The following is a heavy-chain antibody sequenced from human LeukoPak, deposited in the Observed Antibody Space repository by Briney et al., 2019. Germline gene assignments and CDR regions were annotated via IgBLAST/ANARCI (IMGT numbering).Heavy chain of an antibody. D-gene: IGHD3-10*01. J-gene: IGHJ4*02. V-gene: IGHV3-48*03. Sequence: PGGSLRLSCAASGFTFSSYEMNWVRQAPGKGLEWVSYISSSGSTIYYADSVMGRFTISRDNAKNSLYLQMNSLRAEDTAVYYCASSGSFLYYFDYWGQGTLVTVSS. CDR1: GFTFSSYE. CDR2: ISSSGSTI. CDR3: ASSGSFLYYFDY.